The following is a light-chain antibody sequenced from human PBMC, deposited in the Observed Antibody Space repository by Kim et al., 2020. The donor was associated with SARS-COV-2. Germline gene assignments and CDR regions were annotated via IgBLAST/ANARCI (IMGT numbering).Light chain of an antibody. CDR1: SSNIGNKY. V-gene: IGLV1-51*01. CDR3: GTWDSSLSAVV. J-gene: IGLJ2*01. CDR2: DNN. Sequence: QKVTISCSGSSSNIGNKYVSWYQQLPGTAPKLLIYDNNKRPSGIPDRFSGSKSGTSATLGITGLQTGDEADYYCGTWDSSLSAVVFGGGTQLTVL.